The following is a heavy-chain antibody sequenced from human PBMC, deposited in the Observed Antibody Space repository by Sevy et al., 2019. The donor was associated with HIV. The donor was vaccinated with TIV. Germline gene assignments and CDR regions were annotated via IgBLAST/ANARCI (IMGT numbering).Heavy chain of an antibody. CDR2: MNTYNGNT. CDR1: GYTFSGYS. CDR3: ARDTREKSFDY. Sequence: ASVKVSCKASGYTFSGYSISWVRQAPGQGLEWMGWMNTYNGNTKYAQKVQGIVTMTIDTSTSTAYMELRGLRSDDTAVYYCARDTREKSFDYWGQGTLVTVSS. V-gene: IGHV1-18*01. J-gene: IGHJ4*02.